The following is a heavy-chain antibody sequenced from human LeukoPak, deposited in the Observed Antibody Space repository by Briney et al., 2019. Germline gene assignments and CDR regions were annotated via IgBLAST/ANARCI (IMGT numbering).Heavy chain of an antibody. J-gene: IGHJ4*02. V-gene: IGHV3-66*01. CDR2: IYSGGST. Sequence: GGSLRLYCAASGFTVSSNYMSWVRQAPGKGLEWVSVIYSGGSTYYADYVKGRFTISRDNSKNTLYLQMNSLRAEDTAVYYCASTVRDFDYWGQGTLVTVSS. CDR3: ASTVRDFDY. CDR1: GFTVSSNY.